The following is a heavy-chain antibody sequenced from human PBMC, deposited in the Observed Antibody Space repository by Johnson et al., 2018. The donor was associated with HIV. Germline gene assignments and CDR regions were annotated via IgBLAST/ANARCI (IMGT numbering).Heavy chain of an antibody. V-gene: IGHV3-30-3*02. J-gene: IGHJ3*02. Sequence: QEKLVESGGGVVQPGGSLRLSCAASGFTFSSYAMHWVRQAPGKGLEWVAVISYDGSNKYYADSVKGRFTISRDNSKNTLYLQMNSLRAEDTAVYYCAKDLPRIRIPTKDDAFDIWGQGTMVTVSS. CDR2: ISYDGSNK. CDR3: AKDLPRIRIPTKDDAFDI. D-gene: IGHD1-26*01. CDR1: GFTFSSYA.